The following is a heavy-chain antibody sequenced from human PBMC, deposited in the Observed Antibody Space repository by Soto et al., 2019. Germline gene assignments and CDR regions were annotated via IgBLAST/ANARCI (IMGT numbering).Heavy chain of an antibody. CDR2: IYHSGST. CDR1: GGSISSGGYS. D-gene: IGHD3-22*01. J-gene: IGHJ5*02. V-gene: IGHV4-30-2*01. CDR3: ARAMSSGYYYVWFDP. Sequence: SETLSLTCAVSGGSISSGGYSWSWIRQPPGKGLEWIGYIYHSGSTYYNPSLKSRVTISVDRSKNQFSLKLSSVTAADTAVYYCARAMSSGYYYVWFDPWGQGTLVTVSS.